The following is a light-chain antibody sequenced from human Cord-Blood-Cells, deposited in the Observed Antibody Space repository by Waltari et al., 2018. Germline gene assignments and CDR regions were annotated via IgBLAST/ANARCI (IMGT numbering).Light chain of an antibody. CDR2: GAS. J-gene: IGKJ2*03. CDR1: QSVSSSY. CDR3: QQYGSSLYS. Sequence: EIVLTQSPGTLSLSPGDSATLSCRASQSVSSSYLAWYQQKPGQAPRLLIYGASSRATGIPDRFSGSGSGTDFTLTISRLEPEDFAVYYCQQYGSSLYSFGQGTKLEIK. V-gene: IGKV3-20*01.